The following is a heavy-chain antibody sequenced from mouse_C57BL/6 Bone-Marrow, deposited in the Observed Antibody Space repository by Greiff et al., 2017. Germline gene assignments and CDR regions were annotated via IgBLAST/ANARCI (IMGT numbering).Heavy chain of an antibody. CDR2: IYPTSGRT. J-gene: IGHJ2*01. Sequence: QVQLQQSGAELVKPGASVKMSCKASGYTFTSYWITWVKQRPGQGLAWIGDIYPTSGRTNYNEKFKSKAILTVDTSSNTAYMQLSSLTSEDSAVFYWARSGPLGRSFDYWGQGTTLTVSS. CDR1: GYTFTSYW. CDR3: ARSGPLGRSFDY. D-gene: IGHD4-1*01. V-gene: IGHV1-55*01.